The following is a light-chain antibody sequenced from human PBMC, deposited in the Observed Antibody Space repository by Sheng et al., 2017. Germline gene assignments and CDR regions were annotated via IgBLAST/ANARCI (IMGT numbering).Light chain of an antibody. CDR1: SSDVGGYNY. CDR3: SSYTSSSTYV. J-gene: IGLJ1*01. CDR2: EVS. V-gene: IGLV2-14*01. Sequence: QLASVSGSPGQSITISCTGTSSDVGGYNYVSWYQQHPGKAPKLMIYEVSNRPSGVSNRFSGSKSGNTASLTISGLQAEDEADYYCSSYTSSSTYVFGTGTKVTVL.